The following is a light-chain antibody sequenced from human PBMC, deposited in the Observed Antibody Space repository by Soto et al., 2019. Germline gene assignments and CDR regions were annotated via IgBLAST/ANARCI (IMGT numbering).Light chain of an antibody. CDR2: GAS. CDR3: QQYGSLSWT. J-gene: IGKJ1*01. CDR1: QSVNIY. Sequence: EIVMTQSPATLSVSPGERATLSCRASQSVNIYLAWYQQKPGQAPRLLIFGASYRATGIPARFSGSGSGTEFTLTISRLEPEDFAVYYCQQYGSLSWTFGQGTRVEIK. V-gene: IGKV3D-15*01.